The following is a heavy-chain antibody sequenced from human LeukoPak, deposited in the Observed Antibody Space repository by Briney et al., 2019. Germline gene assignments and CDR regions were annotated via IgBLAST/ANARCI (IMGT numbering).Heavy chain of an antibody. V-gene: IGHV4-39*07. Sequence: PSETLSLTCTVSGGSISSSPYYWGWIRQPPVKGLEWIGSIYYSGTTHYNPSLESRVTISVDTSKNQFSLKLASVTAADTAIYYCAKGAGGFSYYNWFDPWGQGTLVTVSS. CDR3: AKGAGGFSYYNWFDP. D-gene: IGHD5-18*01. J-gene: IGHJ5*02. CDR1: GGSISSSPYY. CDR2: IYYSGTT.